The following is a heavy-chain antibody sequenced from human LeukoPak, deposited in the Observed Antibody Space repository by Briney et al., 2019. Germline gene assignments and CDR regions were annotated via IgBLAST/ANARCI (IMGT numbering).Heavy chain of an antibody. D-gene: IGHD2-2*02. CDR2: INHSGST. V-gene: IGHV4-34*01. Sequence: SETLSLTCAVYGGSFSGYYWSWIRQPPGKGLEWIGEINHSGSTNYNPSLKSRVTISVDTSQNQFSLKLSSVTAADTAVYYCARTIVVVPATIISYYFDYWGQGTLVTVSS. J-gene: IGHJ4*02. CDR1: GGSFSGYY. CDR3: ARTIVVVPATIISYYFDY.